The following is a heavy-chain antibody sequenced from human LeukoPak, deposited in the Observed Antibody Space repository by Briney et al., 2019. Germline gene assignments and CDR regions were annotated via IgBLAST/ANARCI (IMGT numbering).Heavy chain of an antibody. V-gene: IGHV3-53*01. Sequence: GGSLRLSCATSGFTVSRNYMSWVRQSPGKGLEWVPVIYSGGSTYYADSVKGRFTISRDNSKNTLYVQMNSLRAEDTAVYYCAKVEAMIVVVITTAFDIWGQGTMVTVSS. CDR1: GFTVSRNY. D-gene: IGHD3-22*01. CDR2: IYSGGST. J-gene: IGHJ3*02. CDR3: AKVEAMIVVVITTAFDI.